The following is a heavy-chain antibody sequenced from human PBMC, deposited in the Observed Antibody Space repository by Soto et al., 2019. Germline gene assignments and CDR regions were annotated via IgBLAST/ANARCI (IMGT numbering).Heavy chain of an antibody. CDR2: INPSGGTT. D-gene: IGHD3-10*01. Sequence: GASLKVSFKASGYTFTSDYMHWVRQAPGQGLEWMGVINPSGGTTIDPQKFQGRVTVTRDTSTSTVYMELSSLRSDDTAVYYCARDWEFGYWGQGTLVTVSS. CDR1: GYTFTSDY. J-gene: IGHJ4*02. CDR3: ARDWEFGY. V-gene: IGHV1-46*01.